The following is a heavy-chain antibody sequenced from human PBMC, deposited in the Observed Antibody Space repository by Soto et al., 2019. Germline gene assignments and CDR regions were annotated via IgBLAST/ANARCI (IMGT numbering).Heavy chain of an antibody. Sequence: SLRLSCAASGFTFSTYWMHWVRQAPGKGLVWVSRLDNDGTNTRYADSVKGRFTVSRDNGKNTVYLQMDSLRAEDTAVYYCARDGGTYFDYWGQGTLVIVSS. D-gene: IGHD3-16*01. CDR1: GFTFSTYW. J-gene: IGHJ4*02. CDR2: LDNDGTNT. CDR3: ARDGGTYFDY. V-gene: IGHV3-74*01.